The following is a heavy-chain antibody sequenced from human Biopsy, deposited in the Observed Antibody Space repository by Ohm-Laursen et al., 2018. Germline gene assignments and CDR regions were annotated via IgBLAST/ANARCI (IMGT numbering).Heavy chain of an antibody. CDR1: GGSISSGFYY. J-gene: IGHJ4*02. Sequence: SETLSLTCTVSGGSISSGFYYWSWIRQPPGKGLEWIGHVYYSGTTNYNPSLKSRVTISVDTSKKQFSLKLISVAAADTAVYYCARVGRAAPFDSWGQGTLVTVSS. CDR2: VYYSGTT. CDR3: ARVGRAAPFDS. V-gene: IGHV4-61*01. D-gene: IGHD6-13*01.